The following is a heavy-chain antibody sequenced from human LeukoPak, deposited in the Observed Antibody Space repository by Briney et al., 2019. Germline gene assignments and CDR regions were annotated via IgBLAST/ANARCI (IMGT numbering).Heavy chain of an antibody. J-gene: IGHJ4*02. Sequence: GGSLRLSCVASGFTFSNYAMSWVRQAPGKGLEWVSGISSSGGSIYYADSVKGRSTISRDNSKNTLCLQMNSLRAEDTAVYYCAKDRYSGYDYFDYWGQGSLVTVSS. CDR2: ISSSGGSI. V-gene: IGHV3-23*01. CDR3: AKDRYSGYDYFDY. CDR1: GFTFSNYA. D-gene: IGHD5-12*01.